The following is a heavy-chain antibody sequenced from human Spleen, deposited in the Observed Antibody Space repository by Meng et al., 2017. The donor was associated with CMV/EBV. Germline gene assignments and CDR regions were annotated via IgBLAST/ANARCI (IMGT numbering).Heavy chain of an antibody. CDR2: IDWSGDSV. Sequence: GGSLRLSCAASGFTFDNYAMHWVRQPPGKGLEWVSGIDWSGDSVVYGDSVKGRFTISRDNAKNSLYLQMNSLRAGDTAVYYCARPTGVDGMDVWGRGTLVTVSS. CDR3: ARPTGVDGMDV. J-gene: IGHJ6*02. V-gene: IGHV3-9*01. D-gene: IGHD7-27*01. CDR1: GFTFDNYA.